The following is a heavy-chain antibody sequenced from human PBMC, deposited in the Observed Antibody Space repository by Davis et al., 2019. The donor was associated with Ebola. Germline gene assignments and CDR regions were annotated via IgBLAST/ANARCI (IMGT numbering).Heavy chain of an antibody. V-gene: IGHV1-69*04. CDR2: IIHILGIA. J-gene: IGHJ6*02. D-gene: IGHD6-13*01. CDR3: ARTSYSSSWYYYYGMDV. CDR1: GGTFISYA. Sequence: SVTVSCKASGGTFISYAISWVRQAPGQGREWMGRIIHILGIANYAQKFQGRVTITADESTSTAYMELSSLRSEDTAVYYCARTSYSSSWYYYYGMDVWGQGTTVTVSS.